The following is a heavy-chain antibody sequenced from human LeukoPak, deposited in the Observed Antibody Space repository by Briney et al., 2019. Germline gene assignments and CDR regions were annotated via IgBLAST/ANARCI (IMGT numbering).Heavy chain of an antibody. CDR1: GGSFSGYY. Sequence: PSETLSLTCAVYGGSFSGYYWSWIRQPPGKGLEWIGEINHSGSTNYNPSLKSRVTISVDTSKNQFSLKLSSVTAADTAVYYCARGVASHPGYYYYYMDVWGKGTTVTVSS. J-gene: IGHJ6*03. CDR3: ARGVASHPGYYYYYMDV. V-gene: IGHV4-34*01. D-gene: IGHD5-12*01. CDR2: INHSGST.